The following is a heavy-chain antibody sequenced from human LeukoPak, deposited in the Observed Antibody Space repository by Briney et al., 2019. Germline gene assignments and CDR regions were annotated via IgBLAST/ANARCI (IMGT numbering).Heavy chain of an antibody. Sequence: SETLSLTCTVSGGSVSSGSYYWSWIRQPPGKGLEWIGYIYYSGSTNYNPSLKSRVTISVDTSKNRFSLKLSSVTAADTAVYYCARDLVVVVAATMDYGMDVWGKGTTVTVSS. V-gene: IGHV4-61*01. J-gene: IGHJ6*04. CDR3: ARDLVVVVAATMDYGMDV. CDR1: GGSVSSGSYY. CDR2: IYYSGST. D-gene: IGHD2-15*01.